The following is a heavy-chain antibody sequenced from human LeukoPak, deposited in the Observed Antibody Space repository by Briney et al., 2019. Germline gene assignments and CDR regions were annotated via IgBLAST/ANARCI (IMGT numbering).Heavy chain of an antibody. D-gene: IGHD4-17*01. V-gene: IGHV3-30*02. CDR3: ASGAPTRGTLDF. J-gene: IGHJ4*02. CDR2: IRRDGTYV. CDR1: GFAFSSYG. Sequence: GGSLRLSCAASGFAFSSYGMYWVRQTADKGLEWVAYIRRDGTYVNYADSVRGRFTISRDNSKNTLSLQMNNLRVEDTAGYYCASGAPTRGTLDFWGQGTLVTVSS.